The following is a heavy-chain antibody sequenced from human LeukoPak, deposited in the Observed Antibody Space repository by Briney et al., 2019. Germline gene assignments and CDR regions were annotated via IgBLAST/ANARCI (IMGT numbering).Heavy chain of an antibody. J-gene: IGHJ4*02. V-gene: IGHV4-59*12. CDR3: ARRGRYCSGGSCYFDY. CDR2: IYYSGST. Sequence: SETLSLTCTVSGGSISSYYWSWIRQPPGKGLEWIGYIYYSGSTNYNPSLKSRVTISVDTSKNQFSLKLSSVTAADTAVYYCARRGRYCSGGSCYFDYWDQGTLVTVSS. D-gene: IGHD2-15*01. CDR1: GGSISSYY.